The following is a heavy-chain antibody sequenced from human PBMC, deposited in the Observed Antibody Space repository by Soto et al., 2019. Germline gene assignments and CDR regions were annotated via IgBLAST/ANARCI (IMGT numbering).Heavy chain of an antibody. CDR2: ISSSSSYI. J-gene: IGHJ3*02. Sequence: GGSLRLSCAASGFTFSSYSMNWVRQAPGKGLEWVSSISSSSSYIYYADSVKGRFTISRDNAKNSLYLQMNSLRAEDTAVYYCAKAEGGSSWTRDAFDIWGQGTMVTVSS. CDR1: GFTFSSYS. V-gene: IGHV3-21*01. CDR3: AKAEGGSSWTRDAFDI. D-gene: IGHD6-13*01.